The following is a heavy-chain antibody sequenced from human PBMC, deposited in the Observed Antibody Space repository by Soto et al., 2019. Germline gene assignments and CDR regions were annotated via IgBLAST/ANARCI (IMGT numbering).Heavy chain of an antibody. CDR1: GFTFSSYA. J-gene: IGHJ4*02. CDR2: ISYDGSNK. Sequence: GSLRLSCAASGFTFSSYAMHWVRQAPGKGLEWVAVISYDGSNKYYADSVKGRFTTSRDNSKDTLYLQMSSLRAEDTAVYYCAREKGGGSSCFDYWGQGTLVTVSS. CDR3: AREKGGGSSCFDY. D-gene: IGHD2-15*01. V-gene: IGHV3-30-3*01.